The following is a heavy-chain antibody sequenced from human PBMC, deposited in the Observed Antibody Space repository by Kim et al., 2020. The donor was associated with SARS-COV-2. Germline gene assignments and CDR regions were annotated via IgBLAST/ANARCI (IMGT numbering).Heavy chain of an antibody. D-gene: IGHD6-19*01. V-gene: IGHV3-7*03. CDR1: GFTFSSYW. CDR3: ARGWMYPDL. Sequence: GGSLRLSCAGSGFTFSSYWMACVRQAPGKGLEWVAHIRQDGRETYYVDSVKGRFTISRDNAKNSLHLQMNSLRAEDTALYYCARGWMYPDLWGRGTLVTVSS. J-gene: IGHJ2*01. CDR2: IRQDGRET.